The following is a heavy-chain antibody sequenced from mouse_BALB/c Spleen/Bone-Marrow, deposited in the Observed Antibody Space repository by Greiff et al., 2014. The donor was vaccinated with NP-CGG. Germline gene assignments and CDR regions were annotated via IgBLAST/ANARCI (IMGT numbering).Heavy chain of an antibody. D-gene: IGHD2-14*01. V-gene: IGHV5-4*02. J-gene: IGHJ4*01. CDR1: GFTFSDYY. CDR2: ISDGGSYT. Sequence: DVHLVESGGGLVKPGGSLKLSCAASGFTFSDYYMYWVRQTPEKRLEWVATISDGGSYTYYSDSVKERFTISRDIAKNNLYPQMSSLKSEDTAMYYCARDRGVQGYAMDYWGQGTSVTVSS. CDR3: ARDRGVQGYAMDY.